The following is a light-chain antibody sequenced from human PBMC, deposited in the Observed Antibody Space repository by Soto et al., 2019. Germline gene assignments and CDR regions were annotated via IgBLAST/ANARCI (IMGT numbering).Light chain of an antibody. CDR3: AAWDDSLNGYVV. J-gene: IGLJ2*01. CDR1: SSNIGNNA. Sequence: QSVLTQPPSVSEAPRQRVTISCSGSSSNIGNNAVNWYQQLPGKAPKLLIYYDDLLPSGVSDRFSGSKSGTSASLAISGLQSEDEADYYCAAWDDSLNGYVVFGGWTKLTVL. V-gene: IGLV1-36*01. CDR2: YDD.